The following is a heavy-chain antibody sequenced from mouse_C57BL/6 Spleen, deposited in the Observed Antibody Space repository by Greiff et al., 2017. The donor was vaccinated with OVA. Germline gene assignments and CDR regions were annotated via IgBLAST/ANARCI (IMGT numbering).Heavy chain of an antibody. D-gene: IGHD4-1*01. CDR2: ISDCGSYT. CDR1: GFTFSSYA. CDR3: AREGELGGYFDY. V-gene: IGHV5-4*01. Sequence: EVKLVESGGGLVKPGGSLKLSCAASGFTFSSYAMSWVRQTPEKRLEWVATISDCGSYTYYPDNVKGRFTISRDNAKNNLYLQMSHLKSEDTAMYYCAREGELGGYFDYWGQGTTLTVSS. J-gene: IGHJ2*01.